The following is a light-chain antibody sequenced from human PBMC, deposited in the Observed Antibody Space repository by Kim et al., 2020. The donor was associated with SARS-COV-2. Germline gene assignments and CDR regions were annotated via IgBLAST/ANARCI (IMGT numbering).Light chain of an antibody. CDR1: SSDVGGYDY. CDR2: DVT. J-gene: IGLJ2*01. CDR3: TSYTKSDTLL. Sequence: GQSIIISCTGTSSDVGGYDYVSWYQQCPGKAPNLIIYDVTNRPSGVSNRFSGSKSGNTASLTISGLQAEDEADYYCTSYTKSDTLLFGGGTQLTVL. V-gene: IGLV2-14*03.